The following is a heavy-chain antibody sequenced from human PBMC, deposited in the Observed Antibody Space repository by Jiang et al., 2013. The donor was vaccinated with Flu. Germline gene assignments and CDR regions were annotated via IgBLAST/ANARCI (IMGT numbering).Heavy chain of an antibody. Sequence: QSGAEVKKPGASVKVSCKASGYTFTSYYMHWVRQAPGQGLEWMGIINPSGGSTSYAQKFQGRVTMTRDTSTSTVYMELSSLRSEDTAVYYCARASPVYGDYALYFDYVGPGNPGPPSP. CDR1: GYTFTSYY. J-gene: IGHJ4*02. V-gene: IGHV1-46*01. CDR3: ARASPVYGDYALYFDY. D-gene: IGHD4-17*01. CDR2: INPSGGST.